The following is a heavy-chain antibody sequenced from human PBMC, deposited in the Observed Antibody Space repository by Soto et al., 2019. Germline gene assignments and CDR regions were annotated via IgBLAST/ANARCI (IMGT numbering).Heavy chain of an antibody. CDR2: ISYDGSNK. D-gene: IGHD4-17*01. Sequence: QVQLVESGGGVVQPGRSLRLSCAASGFTFSSYGMHWVRQAPGKGLEWVAVISYDGSNKYYADSVKGRFTISRDNSKNTLYLQMNSLRAEDTAVYYCAKQFGDYGGNTGLWGQGTLVTVSS. CDR3: AKQFGDYGGNTGL. J-gene: IGHJ4*02. CDR1: GFTFSSYG. V-gene: IGHV3-30*18.